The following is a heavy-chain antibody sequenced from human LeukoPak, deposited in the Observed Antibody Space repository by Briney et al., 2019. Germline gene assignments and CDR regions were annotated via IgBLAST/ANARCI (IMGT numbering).Heavy chain of an antibody. CDR2: ISYDGGNK. J-gene: IGHJ6*02. CDR3: ARENITMVRGVIWYYGMDV. Sequence: GGSLRLSCAASGFTFSSYAMHWVRQAPGKGLEWVAVISYDGGNKYYVDSVKGRFTISRDNSKSTLYLQMNSLRAEDTAVYYCARENITMVRGVIWYYGMDVWGQGTTVTVSS. D-gene: IGHD3-10*01. V-gene: IGHV3-30-3*01. CDR1: GFTFSSYA.